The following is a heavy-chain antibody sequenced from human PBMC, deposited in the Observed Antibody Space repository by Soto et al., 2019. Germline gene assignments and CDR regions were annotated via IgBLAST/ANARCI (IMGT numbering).Heavy chain of an antibody. D-gene: IGHD5-12*01. CDR1: GFTFSSYA. J-gene: IGHJ4*02. Sequence: QVQLVESGGGVVQPGRSLRLSCAASGFTFSSYAMHWVRQAPGKGLEWVAVISYDGSNKYYSDSVKGRFTISRDNSKNTLYLQMNSLRAEDTAVYYCARDQKDGYNLATPDYWGQGTLVTVSS. CDR3: ARDQKDGYNLATPDY. CDR2: ISYDGSNK. V-gene: IGHV3-30-3*01.